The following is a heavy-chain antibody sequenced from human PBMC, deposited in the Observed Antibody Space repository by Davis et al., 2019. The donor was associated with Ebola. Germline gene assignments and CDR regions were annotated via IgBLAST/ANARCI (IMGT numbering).Heavy chain of an antibody. J-gene: IGHJ4*02. D-gene: IGHD3-10*01. Sequence: PGGSLRLSCAASGFTFSSYAMSWVRQAPGKGLEWVSTISGNDGGTYYADSVKGRFTISRDNFKNILYLQMNSLRVEDTAVYYCAKIGVRHSGDYWGQGTVVTVSS. CDR2: ISGNDGGT. CDR1: GFTFSSYA. CDR3: AKIGVRHSGDY. V-gene: IGHV3-23*01.